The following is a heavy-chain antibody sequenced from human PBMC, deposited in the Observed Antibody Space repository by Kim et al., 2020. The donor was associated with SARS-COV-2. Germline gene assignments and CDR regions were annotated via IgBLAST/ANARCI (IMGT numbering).Heavy chain of an antibody. CDR3: ATIAAADNAYSYYGMDV. D-gene: IGHD6-13*01. J-gene: IGHJ6*02. Sequence: SVKGRFTISRDNAQNTLYLQMNSLRDEDTAVYYCATIAAADNAYSYYGMDVWGQGTTVTVSS. V-gene: IGHV3-48*02.